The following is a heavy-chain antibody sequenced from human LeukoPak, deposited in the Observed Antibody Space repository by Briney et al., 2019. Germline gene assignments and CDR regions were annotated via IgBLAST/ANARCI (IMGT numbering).Heavy chain of an antibody. Sequence: GGSLRLSCAASGFTFSDYYMSWIRQAPGKGLEWVSYISSSGSTIYYADSVKGRFTISRDNAKNSLYLQMNSLRAEDTAVYYCARGDRGSPRHYYYYGMDVWAQGTTVTVFS. CDR2: ISSSGSTI. CDR3: ARGDRGSPRHYYYYGMDV. J-gene: IGHJ6*02. V-gene: IGHV3-11*01. CDR1: GFTFSDYY. D-gene: IGHD3-16*01.